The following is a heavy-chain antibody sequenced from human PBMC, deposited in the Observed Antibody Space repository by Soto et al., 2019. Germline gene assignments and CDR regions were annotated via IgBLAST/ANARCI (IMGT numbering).Heavy chain of an antibody. CDR3: ARGGGGYYYDSSGYPDY. D-gene: IGHD3-22*01. J-gene: IGHJ4*02. CDR2: ISSSSSYI. CDR1: GFTFSSYS. Sequence: GSLRLSCAASGFTFSSYSMNWVRQAPGKGLEWVSSISSSSSYIYYADSVKGRFTISRDNAKNSLYLQMNSLRAEDTAVYYCARGGGGYYYDSSGYPDYWGQGTLVTVSS. V-gene: IGHV3-21*01.